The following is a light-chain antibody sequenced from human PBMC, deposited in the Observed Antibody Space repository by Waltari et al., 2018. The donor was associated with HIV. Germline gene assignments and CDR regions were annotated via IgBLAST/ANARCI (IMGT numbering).Light chain of an antibody. J-gene: IGLJ2*01. CDR3: AAWDDSLSVLV. CDR1: SSNIGSNY. Sequence: QSVLTQPPSASGTPGQRVTISCSGSSSNIGSNYVYWYQQLPGTAPKLLNYRNNLRPSGVPDRFSCSKSGTSASLAISGLRSEDEADYYCAAWDDSLSVLVFGGGTKLTVL. V-gene: IGLV1-47*01. CDR2: RNN.